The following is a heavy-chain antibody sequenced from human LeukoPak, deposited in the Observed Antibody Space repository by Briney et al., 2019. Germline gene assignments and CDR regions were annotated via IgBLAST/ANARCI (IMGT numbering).Heavy chain of an antibody. CDR3: ARDGGYGDVF. CDR1: GGSISSGIYY. V-gene: IGHV4-39*07. J-gene: IGHJ4*02. Sequence: SETLSLTCTVSGGSISSGIYYWGWIRQPPGKGLEWIGTIYYSGSTYYNPSLKSRVTISVDTSKSQFSLKLSSVTAADTAVYYCARDGGYGDVFWGQGTLVTVSS. D-gene: IGHD4-17*01. CDR2: IYYSGST.